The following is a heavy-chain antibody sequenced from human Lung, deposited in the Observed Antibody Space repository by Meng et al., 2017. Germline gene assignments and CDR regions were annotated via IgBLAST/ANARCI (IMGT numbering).Heavy chain of an antibody. V-gene: IGHV1-2*02. CDR3: ARGPGAVRSPYYFDY. D-gene: IGHD2-15*01. Sequence: QVPLVQSGAEVKKPGASVKVSCKASGYSFTGYYMHWVRQSPGQGLDGMGRINPNSGDTRYAKKFQGRVTMTRDTAISTAYMELSSLIFDDTAVYYCARGPGAVRSPYYFDYWGQGTLVTVSS. CDR2: INPNSGDT. CDR1: GYSFTGYY. J-gene: IGHJ4*02.